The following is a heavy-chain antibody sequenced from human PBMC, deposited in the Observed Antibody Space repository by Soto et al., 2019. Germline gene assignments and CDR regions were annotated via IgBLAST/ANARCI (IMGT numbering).Heavy chain of an antibody. J-gene: IGHJ6*02. CDR3: ARDDAXHCGDDCYRYFYYGMDV. V-gene: IGHV1-69*13. D-gene: IGHD2-21*02. CDR2: IIPTLGTT. Sequence: SVKVSCKASGGSFSKFAINWVRQAPGQGLEWMGGIIPTLGTTDYAHKFQGRVTITADEATRTAYMELSGLRSEDTAVYYCARDDAXHCGDDCYRYFYYGMDVWGQGTTVTVSS. CDR1: GGSFSKFA.